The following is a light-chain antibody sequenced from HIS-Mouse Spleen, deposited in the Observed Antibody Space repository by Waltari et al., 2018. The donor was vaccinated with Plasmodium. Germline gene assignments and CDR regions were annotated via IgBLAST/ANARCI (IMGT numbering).Light chain of an antibody. Sequence: QSALTQPASVSGSPGPSITISCTGTSSDVGSYKLVSWYQQHPGKAPKLMIYEGSKRPSGVSNRFSGSKSGNTASLTISGLQAEDEADYYCCSYAGSSTFVFGGGTKLTVL. CDR1: SSDVGSYKL. CDR2: EGS. V-gene: IGLV2-23*03. J-gene: IGLJ3*02. CDR3: CSYAGSSTFV.